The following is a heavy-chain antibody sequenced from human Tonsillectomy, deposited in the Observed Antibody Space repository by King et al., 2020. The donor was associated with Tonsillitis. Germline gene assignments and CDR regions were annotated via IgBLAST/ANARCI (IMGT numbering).Heavy chain of an antibody. D-gene: IGHD1-7*01. CDR1: GGSISSSGDY. V-gene: IGHV4-39*01. J-gene: IGHJ4*02. Sequence: QLQESGPGLVKPSETLSLTCTVSGGSISSSGDYWGWIRQPPGKGLEWLGIIYYSVTTYYNLSLESRVTLSVDTSTNQFSLKLSSLTAADTAVYYCARRGSDWNYVPYFDYWGQGTLVTVSS. CDR3: ARRGSDWNYVPYFDY. CDR2: IYYSVTT.